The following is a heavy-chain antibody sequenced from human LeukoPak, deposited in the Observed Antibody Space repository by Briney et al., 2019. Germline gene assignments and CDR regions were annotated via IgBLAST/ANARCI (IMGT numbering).Heavy chain of an antibody. CDR3: ARQLSEGGNSGSYDY. D-gene: IGHD1-26*01. J-gene: IGHJ4*02. V-gene: IGHV4-30-2*01. CDR2: IYHSGST. CDR1: GGSISSGGYY. Sequence: SQTLSLTCTVSGGSISSGGYYWSWIRQPPGKGLEWIGYIYHSGSTYYNPSLKSRVTISVDRSKNQFSLKLSSVTAADTAVYYCARQLSEGGNSGSYDYWGQGTLVTVSS.